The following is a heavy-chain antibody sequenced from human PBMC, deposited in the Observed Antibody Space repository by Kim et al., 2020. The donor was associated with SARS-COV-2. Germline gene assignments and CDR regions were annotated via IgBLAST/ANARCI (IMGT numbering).Heavy chain of an antibody. CDR3: AREGIAARRHVDY. D-gene: IGHD6-6*01. Sequence: YNPSLKSRVTISGATSKNQFSLKLSSVTAADTAVYYCAREGIAARRHVDYWGQGTLVTVSS. J-gene: IGHJ4*02. V-gene: IGHV4-31*02.